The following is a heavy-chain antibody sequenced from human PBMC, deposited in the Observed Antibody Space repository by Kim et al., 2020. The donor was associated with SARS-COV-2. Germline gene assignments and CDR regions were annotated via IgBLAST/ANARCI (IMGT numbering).Heavy chain of an antibody. Sequence: SETLSLTCTVSGGSISSGGYYWSWIRQHPGKGLEWIGYIYYSGNTYYNPSLKSRVTISVDMSKNQFSLKVSSVTAADTAVYYCARSHYDSSGYDDAFDIWGQGTMVTVSS. J-gene: IGHJ3*02. D-gene: IGHD3-22*01. CDR1: GGSISSGGYY. CDR2: IYYSGNT. CDR3: ARSHYDSSGYDDAFDI. V-gene: IGHV4-31*03.